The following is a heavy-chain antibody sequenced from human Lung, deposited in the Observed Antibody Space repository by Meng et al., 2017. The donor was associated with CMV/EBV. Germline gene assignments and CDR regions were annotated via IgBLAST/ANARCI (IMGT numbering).Heavy chain of an antibody. CDR1: GFTFSSYS. Sequence: GEXXTISCAASGFTFSSYSMNWVRQAPGKGLEWVSYISSSSSTIYYADSVKGRFTISRDNAKNSLYLQMNSLRAEDTAVYYCARGVSGDYGGQGTLVTVSS. J-gene: IGHJ4*02. CDR3: ARGVSGDY. CDR2: ISSSSSTI. D-gene: IGHD1-14*01. V-gene: IGHV3-48*04.